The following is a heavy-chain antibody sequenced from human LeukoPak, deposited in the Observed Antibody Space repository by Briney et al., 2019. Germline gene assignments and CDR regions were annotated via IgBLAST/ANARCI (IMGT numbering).Heavy chain of an antibody. V-gene: IGHV4-4*07. CDR2: IYTSGGT. CDR1: GGSISSDY. D-gene: IGHD3-22*01. CDR3: VRVRIFDSSVLTRKRSYIFEY. Sequence: SETLSLTCTVSGGSISSDYWSWVRQPAGKGLGWVGRIYTSGGTNYNSSLKSRVTISVDTSTKQFSLIKSSVSAPDTAPYNCVRVRIFDSSVLTRKRSYIFEYWGEKTLVSVSS. J-gene: IGHJ4*02.